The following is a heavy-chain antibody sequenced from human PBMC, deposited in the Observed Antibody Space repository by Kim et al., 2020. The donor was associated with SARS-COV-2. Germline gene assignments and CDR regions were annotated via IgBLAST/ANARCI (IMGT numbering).Heavy chain of an antibody. CDR1: GASVSTAGYY. Sequence: SETLSLTCTVSGASVSTAGYYWSWIRQSPGRGLEWIGNIFYRGTTNYNPSLESRVTFSVDTSKNQFSLKLTSVTAADTALYFCVREHYSVRGWFDPWGQG. V-gene: IGHV4-61*08. CDR3: VREHYSVRGWFDP. CDR2: IFYRGTT. D-gene: IGHD6-13*01. J-gene: IGHJ5*02.